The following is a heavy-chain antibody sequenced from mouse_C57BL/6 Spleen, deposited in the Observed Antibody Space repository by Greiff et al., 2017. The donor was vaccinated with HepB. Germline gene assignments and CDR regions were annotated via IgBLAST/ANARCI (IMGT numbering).Heavy chain of an antibody. Sequence: EVQLQESGPGLVKPSQSLSLTCSVTGYSITSGYYWNWIRQFPGNKLEWMGYISYDGSNNYNPSLKNRISITRDTSKNQFFLKLNSVTTEDTATYYCARDDIYYDYVDWYFDVWGTGTTVTVSS. CDR3: ARDDIYYDYVDWYFDV. CDR2: ISYDGSN. V-gene: IGHV3-6*01. CDR1: GYSITSGYY. J-gene: IGHJ1*03. D-gene: IGHD2-4*01.